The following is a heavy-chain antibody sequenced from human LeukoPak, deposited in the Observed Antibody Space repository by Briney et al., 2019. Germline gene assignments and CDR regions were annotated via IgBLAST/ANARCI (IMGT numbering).Heavy chain of an antibody. CDR3: ARDLAVGGSGYYVDY. Sequence: ASVKVSCKASGYTFTSYGISWVRQAPGQGLEWMGWISAYNGNTNYAQKLQGRVTMTTDTSTSTAYMELRSLRSDDTAVYYCARDLAVGGSGYYVDYWGQGTQVTVSS. CDR2: ISAYNGNT. J-gene: IGHJ4*02. V-gene: IGHV1-18*01. D-gene: IGHD3-22*01. CDR1: GYTFTSYG.